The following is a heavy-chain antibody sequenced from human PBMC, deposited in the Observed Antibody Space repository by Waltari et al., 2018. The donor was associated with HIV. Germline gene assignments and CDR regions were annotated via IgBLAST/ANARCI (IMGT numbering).Heavy chain of an antibody. CDR1: GVTFRSHS. J-gene: IGHJ4*02. V-gene: IGHV3-23*04. CDR3: AKDFDTSGLPYVVIDS. CDR2: ISGSSSHT. Sequence: EVQLVQSGGGLVQPGGSLRLSCEASGVTFRSHSLRWVRQAPGKGLEWVSTISGSSSHTYNADSAKGRFTISRDNAENKLFLQMSRLRVEDSALYYCAKDFDTSGLPYVVIDSWGQGTLVTVSS. D-gene: IGHD5-12*01.